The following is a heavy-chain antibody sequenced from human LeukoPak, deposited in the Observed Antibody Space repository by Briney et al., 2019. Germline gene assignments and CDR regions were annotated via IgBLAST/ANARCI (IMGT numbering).Heavy chain of an antibody. CDR3: ARHSDISGYYAFDY. D-gene: IGHD3-22*01. CDR1: GGSISSYY. V-gene: IGHV4-59*08. Sequence: SETLSLTCTVSGGSISSYYWSWIRHPPGKGLEWIGYMYYSGSTNYNPSLESRGTISVDMSKNQFSLKLSSVTATDTAVYYCARHSDISGYYAFDYWGQGTLVTVSS. CDR2: MYYSGST. J-gene: IGHJ4*02.